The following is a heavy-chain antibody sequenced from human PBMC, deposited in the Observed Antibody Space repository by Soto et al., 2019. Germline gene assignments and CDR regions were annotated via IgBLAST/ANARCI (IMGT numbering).Heavy chain of an antibody. CDR3: AGVLKMATRASDY. J-gene: IGHJ4*02. Sequence: GGSLRLSSEASGFTLSGYAMHWLRQAPGKGLERVAVISYDGSNKYYADSVKGRFTIYRDNSKNTLYLQMNSLRAEDTGVYYCAGVLKMATRASDYWCQGSL. CDR1: GFTLSGYA. CDR2: ISYDGSNK. V-gene: IGHV3-30-3*01. D-gene: IGHD5-12*01.